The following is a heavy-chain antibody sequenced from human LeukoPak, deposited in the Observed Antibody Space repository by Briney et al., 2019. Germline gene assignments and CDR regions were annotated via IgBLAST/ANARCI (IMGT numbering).Heavy chain of an antibody. J-gene: IGHJ4*02. CDR1: GFTFSSYD. CDR2: IGTAGDT. D-gene: IGHD3-3*01. CDR3: VRDARERGFAS. Sequence: GGSLRLSCAAPGFTFSSYDMRWVRQIKGKGLEWVSAIGTAGDTYYAGSVKGRFTISREDARNSLYLQMNNLRVGDTAVYYCVRDARERGFASWGQGTLVTVSS. V-gene: IGHV3-13*01.